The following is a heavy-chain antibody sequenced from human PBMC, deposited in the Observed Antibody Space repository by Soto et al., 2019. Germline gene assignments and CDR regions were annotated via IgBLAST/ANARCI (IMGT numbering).Heavy chain of an antibody. CDR1: GGSFSGYY. D-gene: IGHD2-2*01. CDR2: INHSGST. V-gene: IGHV4-34*01. J-gene: IGHJ4*02. Sequence: PSETLSLTCAVYGGSFSGYYWSWIRQPPGKGLEWIGEINHSGSTNYNPSLKSRVTISVDTSKNQFSLKLSSVTAADTAVYYCAREGYCSSTSCSNYDYWGQGTLVTVSS. CDR3: AREGYCSSTSCSNYDY.